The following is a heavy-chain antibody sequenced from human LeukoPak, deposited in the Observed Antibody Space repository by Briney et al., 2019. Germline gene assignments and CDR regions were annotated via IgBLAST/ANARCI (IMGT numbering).Heavy chain of an antibody. V-gene: IGHV3-11*06. D-gene: IGHD5-18*01. J-gene: IGHJ4*02. CDR1: GFTFSDYY. CDR3: ASRDTAMVASY. Sequence: GGSLRLSCAASGFTFSDYYMSWIRQAPGKGLEWVSYISSSSSYTNYADSVKGRFTISRDNAKNSLYLQMNSLRTEDTAVYYCASRDTAMVASYWGQGTLVTVSS. CDR2: ISSSSSYT.